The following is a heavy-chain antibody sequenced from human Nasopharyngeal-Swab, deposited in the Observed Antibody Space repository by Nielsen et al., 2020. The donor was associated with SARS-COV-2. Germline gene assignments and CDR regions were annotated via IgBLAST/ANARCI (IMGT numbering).Heavy chain of an antibody. CDR2: ISYDGSNK. CDR3: AKGGWYSSSRYYFDY. CDR1: GFTFSSYG. D-gene: IGHD6-13*01. J-gene: IGHJ4*02. V-gene: IGHV3-30*18. Sequence: GGSLRLSCAASGFTFSSYGMHWVRQAPGKGLEWVAVISYDGSNKYYADSVKGRFTISRDNSKNTLYLQMNSLRAEDTAVYYCAKGGWYSSSRYYFDYWGQGTLVTVSS.